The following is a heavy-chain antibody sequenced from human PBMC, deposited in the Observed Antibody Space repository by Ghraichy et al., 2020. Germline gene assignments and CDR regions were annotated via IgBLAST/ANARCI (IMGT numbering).Heavy chain of an antibody. CDR2: IWYDGSNK. CDR1: GFTFSSYG. Sequence: GGSLRLSCAASGFTFSSYGMHWVRQAPGKGLEWVAVIWYDGSNKYYADSVKGRFTISRDNSKNTLYLQMNSLRAEDTAVYYCARDRREPTTEGYFDYWGQGTLVTVSS. V-gene: IGHV3-33*01. J-gene: IGHJ4*02. D-gene: IGHD1-14*01. CDR3: ARDRREPTTEGYFDY.